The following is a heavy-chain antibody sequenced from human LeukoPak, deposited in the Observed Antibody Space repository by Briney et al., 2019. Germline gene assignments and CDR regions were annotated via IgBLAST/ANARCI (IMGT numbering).Heavy chain of an antibody. CDR2: FDPEDGET. V-gene: IGHV1-24*01. CDR3: ATDYPNHKWGHPGLWY. Sequence: ASVKVSCKVSGYTLTELSMHWVRQAPGKGLEWMGGFDPEDGETIYAQKFQGRVTMTEDTSTDTAYMELSSLRSEDTAVYYCATDYPNHKWGHPGLWYWGQGTLVTVSS. D-gene: IGHD1-14*01. CDR1: GYTLTELS. J-gene: IGHJ4*02.